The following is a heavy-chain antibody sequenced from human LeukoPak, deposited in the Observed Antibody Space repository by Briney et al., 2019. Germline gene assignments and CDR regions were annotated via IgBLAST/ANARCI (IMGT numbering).Heavy chain of an antibody. Sequence: ASVKVSCKTSVYTFTDYYMHWVRQAPGQGLEWMGWINPHSGGTYYAQKFQGRVTMTRDSSTSTAYMELSNLRSDDTAVYYCARDGPSMVRAVIHFDIWGQGTMVTVSS. J-gene: IGHJ3*02. CDR2: INPHSGGT. V-gene: IGHV1-2*02. CDR1: VYTFTDYY. CDR3: ARDGPSMVRAVIHFDI. D-gene: IGHD3-10*01.